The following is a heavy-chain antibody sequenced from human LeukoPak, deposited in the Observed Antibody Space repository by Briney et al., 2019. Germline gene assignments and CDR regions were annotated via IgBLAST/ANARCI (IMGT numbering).Heavy chain of an antibody. CDR3: ARGGSSWYYYYYGMDV. CDR1: GGSISSGGYY. D-gene: IGHD6-13*01. V-gene: IGHV4-30-2*01. Sequence: SETLSLTCTVSGGSISSGGYYWSWIRQHSGKGLEWIGYIYHSGSTYYNPSLKSRVTISVDRSKNQFSLKLSSVTAADTAVYYCARGGSSWYYYYYGMDVWGQGTTVTVSS. J-gene: IGHJ6*02. CDR2: IYHSGST.